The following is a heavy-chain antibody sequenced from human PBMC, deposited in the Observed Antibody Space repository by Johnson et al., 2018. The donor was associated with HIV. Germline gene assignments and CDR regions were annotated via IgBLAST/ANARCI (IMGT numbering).Heavy chain of an antibody. CDR3: VYDSSGYYAFDI. Sequence: QVQLVESGGGLVQPGGSLRLSCAASGFTFSNYGMHWVRQAPGTGLEWETFIRHDGIIIHYAESLKRRFTISRDNSTNTLSLQMNSLRAEDTAVYYCVYDSSGYYAFDIWGQGTMVTVSS. CDR1: GFTFSNYG. CDR2: IRHDGIII. D-gene: IGHD3-22*01. V-gene: IGHV3-30*02. J-gene: IGHJ3*02.